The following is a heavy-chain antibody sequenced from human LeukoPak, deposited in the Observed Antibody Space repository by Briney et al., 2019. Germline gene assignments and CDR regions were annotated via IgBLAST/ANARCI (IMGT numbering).Heavy chain of an antibody. Sequence: GGSLRLSCAASGFTFSSYAMSWVRQAPGKGLEWVSAISGNAGSTYYADSVKGRFTISRDNSKNTLYLQMNSLRAEDTAIYYCAKDQNMVATAPFDCWGQGTLVTVSS. CDR3: AKDQNMVATAPFDC. CDR1: GFTFSSYA. J-gene: IGHJ4*02. D-gene: IGHD5-12*01. CDR2: ISGNAGST. V-gene: IGHV3-23*01.